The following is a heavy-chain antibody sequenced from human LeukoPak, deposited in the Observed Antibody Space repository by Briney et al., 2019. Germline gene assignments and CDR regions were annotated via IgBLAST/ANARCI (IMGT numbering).Heavy chain of an antibody. V-gene: IGHV1-69*05. CDR3: ARDRANDYYDSSGD. D-gene: IGHD3-22*01. J-gene: IGHJ4*02. CDR1: GGTFSSYA. Sequence: SVKVSCKASGGTFSSYAISWVRQAPGQGLEWMGRIIPIFGTANYAQKFQGRVTTTTDESTSTAYMELSSLRSEDTAVYYCARDRANDYYDSSGDWGQGTLVTVSS. CDR2: IIPIFGTA.